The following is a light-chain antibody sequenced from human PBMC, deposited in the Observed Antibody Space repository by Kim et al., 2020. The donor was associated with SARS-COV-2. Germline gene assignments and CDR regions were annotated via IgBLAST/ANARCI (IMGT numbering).Light chain of an antibody. Sequence: SYELTQPPSVSVSPGKTARITCGGNNIGRKSVHWYQQKPGQAPVLVIYYDSERPSGIPERFSGSNSGNTATLTISRVEAGDEADYYCQVWDSSSDHPGVGGGTQLTVL. CDR2: YDS. J-gene: IGLJ2*01. CDR3: QVWDSSSDHPG. CDR1: NIGRKS. V-gene: IGLV3-21*04.